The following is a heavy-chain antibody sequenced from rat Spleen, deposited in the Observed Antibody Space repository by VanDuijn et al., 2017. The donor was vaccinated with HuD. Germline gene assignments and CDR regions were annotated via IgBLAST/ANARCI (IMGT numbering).Heavy chain of an antibody. CDR3: ASHASYSTYSPFVY. CDR1: GFTFNDHY. D-gene: IGHD1-2*01. CDR2: ISYGDSSGHSGT. J-gene: IGHJ3*01. V-gene: IGHV5-7*01. Sequence: EVQLVESGGGLVQPGRSLKLSCVASGFTFNDHYMAWVRQAPTTGLEWVATISYGDSSGHSGTYYRDSVKGRFTISRDNAKSTLSLQMDSLRSEDTATYYCASHASYSTYSPFVYWGQGTLVTVSS.